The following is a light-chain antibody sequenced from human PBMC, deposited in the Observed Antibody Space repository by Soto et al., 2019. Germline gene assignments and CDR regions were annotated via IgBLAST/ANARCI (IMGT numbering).Light chain of an antibody. CDR1: NIGNKN. CDR2: RDY. J-gene: IGLJ2*01. CDR3: QVWDGNTVV. Sequence: SYELTQPLSVSVALGRTASITCGGNNIGNKNVHWYQQKPGQAPVLVIYRDYNRPSGIPERFSGSNSGNTATLTISRAQVGDEADLYCQVWDGNTVVFGGGTKVTVL. V-gene: IGLV3-9*01.